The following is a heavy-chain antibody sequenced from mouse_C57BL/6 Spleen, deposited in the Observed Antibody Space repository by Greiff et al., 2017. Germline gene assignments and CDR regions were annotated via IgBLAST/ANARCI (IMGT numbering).Heavy chain of an antibody. CDR3: ASKGDTSYFGD. V-gene: IGHV14-3*01. Sequence: EVQLQQSVAELVRPGASVKLSCTASGFNIKNTYMPWVKQRPEQGLEWIGRIDPANGNTKYAPKFQGKAPITADASSNTAYLQLSSLTSEDTAIYYCASKGDTSYFGDWGQGTTLTVSS. CDR2: IDPANGNT. CDR1: GFNIKNTY. D-gene: IGHD3-3*01. J-gene: IGHJ2*01.